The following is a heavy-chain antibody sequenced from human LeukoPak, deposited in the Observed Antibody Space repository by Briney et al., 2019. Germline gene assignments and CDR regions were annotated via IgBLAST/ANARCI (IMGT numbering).Heavy chain of an antibody. CDR2: IIPIFGTA. Sequence: GASVKVSCKASGGTFSSYAISWVRQAPGQGLEWMGGIIPIFGTANYAQKFQGRVTITTDESTSTAYMELSSLRSEDTAVYYCARGLPFGRRDTASYYYYMDVWGKGTTVTVSS. J-gene: IGHJ6*03. CDR3: ARGLPFGRRDTASYYYYMDV. V-gene: IGHV1-69*05. D-gene: IGHD5-18*01. CDR1: GGTFSSYA.